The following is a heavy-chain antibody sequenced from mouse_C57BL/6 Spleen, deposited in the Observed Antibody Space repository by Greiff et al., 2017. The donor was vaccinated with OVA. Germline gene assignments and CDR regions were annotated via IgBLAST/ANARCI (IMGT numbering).Heavy chain of an antibody. J-gene: IGHJ2*01. Sequence: EVKLVESGGDLVKPGGSLKLSCAASGFTFSSYGMSWVRQTPDKRLEWVATISSGGSYTYYPDSVKGRFTISRDNAKNTLYLQMSSLKSEDTAMYYCARLGGLWLFDYWGQGTTLTVSS. CDR3: ARLGGLWLFDY. CDR2: ISSGGSYT. V-gene: IGHV5-6*01. CDR1: GFTFSSYG.